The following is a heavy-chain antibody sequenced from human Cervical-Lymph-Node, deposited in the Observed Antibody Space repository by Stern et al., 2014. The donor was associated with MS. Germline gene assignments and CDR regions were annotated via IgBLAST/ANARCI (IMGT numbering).Heavy chain of an antibody. V-gene: IGHV1-69*01. CDR2: IIPMFGAA. CDR3: TREATAHSGTFDF. Sequence: QLVQSGAGMKKPGSSVKVSCKASGGSFSSYAVNWVRQAPGQAPEWMGGIIPMFGAANYAQKFQVRVTLIADESTSTVYMEMISLTSEDTAVYYCTREATAHSGTFDFWGQGTLVTV. J-gene: IGHJ4*02. D-gene: IGHD1-14*01. CDR1: GGSFSSYA.